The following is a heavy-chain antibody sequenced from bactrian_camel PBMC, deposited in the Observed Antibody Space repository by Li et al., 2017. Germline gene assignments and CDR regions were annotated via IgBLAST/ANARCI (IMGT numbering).Heavy chain of an antibody. CDR2: ISFGGIGSST. D-gene: IGHD3*01. J-gene: IGHJ4*01. CDR3: VKYSELAFRH. Sequence: VQLVESGGGLVQPGGSLRLSCAASGFTFSTNYMNWVRQAPGKGLEWVAGISFGGIGSSTYYADSVKGRFAISTDNAKNTVFLQIDRVKPEDTAVYYCVKYSELAFRHWGQGTQVTVS. CDR1: GFTFSTNY. V-gene: IGHV3S40*01.